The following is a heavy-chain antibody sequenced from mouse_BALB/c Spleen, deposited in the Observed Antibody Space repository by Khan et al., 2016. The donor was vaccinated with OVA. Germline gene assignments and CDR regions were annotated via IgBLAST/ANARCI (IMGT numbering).Heavy chain of an antibody. J-gene: IGHJ3*01. CDR1: GYSITSDYA. Sequence: QLEESGPGLVKPSQSLSLTCTVTGYSITSDYAWNWIRQFPENKLEWMGYISYSGSTTYNPSLKSRISITRDTSKNQFFLQLNSVTTEDTATYYCARWFTYWGQGTLVTVSA. CDR3: ARWFTY. V-gene: IGHV3-2*02. CDR2: ISYSGST.